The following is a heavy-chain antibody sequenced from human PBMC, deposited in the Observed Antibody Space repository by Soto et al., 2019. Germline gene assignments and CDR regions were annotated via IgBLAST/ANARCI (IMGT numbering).Heavy chain of an antibody. CDR2: ISYEGSTK. CDR3: ARAQTSTVVTSSHFDP. D-gene: IGHD4-17*01. V-gene: IGHV3-30-3*01. J-gene: IGHJ5*02. CDR1: GFTFSSHA. Sequence: QVLLVESGGGVVQPGRSLRLSCAASGFTFSSHAMNWVRQAPGKGLEWVAIISYEGSTKYYADSVKGRFTISRDNSKNTLYLQLNSLRAEDTAVYYCARAQTSTVVTSSHFDPWGQGTLVTVSS.